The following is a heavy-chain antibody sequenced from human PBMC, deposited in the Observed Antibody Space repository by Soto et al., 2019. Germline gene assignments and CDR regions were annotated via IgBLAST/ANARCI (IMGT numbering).Heavy chain of an antibody. Sequence: EVQLVESGGGLVQPGGSLRLSCVASGFTFSGSWMNWVRQAPGKRLEWVASIQQDETQKYYVDSVRGRFTISRDDAMNSLYLQMSSLRAEDTAIYYCATGYSSSPNWFDPWGQGTLVTVSS. J-gene: IGHJ5*02. D-gene: IGHD6-6*01. CDR3: ATGYSSSPNWFDP. CDR2: IQQDETQK. CDR1: GFTFSGSW. V-gene: IGHV3-7*03.